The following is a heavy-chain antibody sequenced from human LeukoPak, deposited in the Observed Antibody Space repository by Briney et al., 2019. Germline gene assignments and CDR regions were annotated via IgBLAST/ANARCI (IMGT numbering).Heavy chain of an antibody. Sequence: PGGSLRLSCAASGFTVSSNYMSWVRQAPGKGLEWVSVIYSGGSTYYADSVKGRFTISRDNSKNTLYLQMNSLRAEDTAVYYCARGGRDGYNSPFDYWGQGTLVTVSS. D-gene: IGHD5-24*01. J-gene: IGHJ4*02. CDR2: IYSGGST. V-gene: IGHV3-53*01. CDR1: GFTVSSNY. CDR3: ARGGRDGYNSPFDY.